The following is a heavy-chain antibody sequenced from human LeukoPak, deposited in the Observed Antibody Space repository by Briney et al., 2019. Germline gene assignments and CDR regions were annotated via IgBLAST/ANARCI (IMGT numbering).Heavy chain of an antibody. CDR1: GFTFSSYA. CDR2: ISGSGGST. D-gene: IGHD3-22*01. CDR3: AKDFEDRGYYYDSSGYYYKY. J-gene: IGHJ4*02. Sequence: GGSLRLSCAASGFTFSSYAMSWVRQAPGKGLGWVSAISGSGGSTYYADSVKGRFTISRDNSKNTLYLQMNSLRAEDTAVYYCAKDFEDRGYYYDSSGYYYKYWGQGTLVTVSS. V-gene: IGHV3-23*01.